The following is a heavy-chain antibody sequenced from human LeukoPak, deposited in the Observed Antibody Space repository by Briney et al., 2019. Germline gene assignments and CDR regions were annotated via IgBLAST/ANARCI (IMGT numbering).Heavy chain of an antibody. D-gene: IGHD1-26*01. CDR2: IKQDGSEK. CDR1: GFTFSSYW. V-gene: IGHV3-7*01. CDR3: ARVGRRGNYYYMDV. Sequence: GGSLRLSCAASGFTFSSYWMTWVRQAPGKGLEWVANIKQDGSEKYYVDSVKGRFTISRDNAKNSLYLQMNSLRAEDTAVYYCARVGRRGNYYYMDVWGKGTTVTVSS. J-gene: IGHJ6*03.